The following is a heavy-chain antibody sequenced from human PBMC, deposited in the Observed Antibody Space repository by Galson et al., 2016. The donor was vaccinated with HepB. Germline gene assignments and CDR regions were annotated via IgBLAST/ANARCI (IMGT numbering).Heavy chain of an antibody. CDR3: AKASSRALWRFDY. J-gene: IGHJ4*02. CDR2: ISGNGVTT. CDR1: GFTFSTYA. D-gene: IGHD3-3*01. Sequence: SLRLSCAVSGFTFSTYAMSWVRQAPGQGLEWVSAISGNGVTTYYADSVRGRFTISRDNANNSLYLQMNSLRPEDTALYYCAKASSRALWRFDYWGQGTPVTVSS. V-gene: IGHV3-23*01.